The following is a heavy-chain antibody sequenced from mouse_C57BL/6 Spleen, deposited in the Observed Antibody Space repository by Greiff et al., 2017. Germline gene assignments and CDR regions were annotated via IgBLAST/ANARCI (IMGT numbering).Heavy chain of an antibody. CDR3: ARGYYGSSFYWYFDV. CDR2: ISSGSSTI. CDR1: GFTFSDYG. V-gene: IGHV5-17*01. D-gene: IGHD1-1*01. Sequence: EVQVVESGGGLVKPGGSLKLSCAASGFTFSDYGMHWVRQAPEKGLEWVAYISSGSSTIYYADTVKGRFTISRDNAKNTLFLQKTSLRSEDTAMYYCARGYYGSSFYWYFDVWRTGTTVTVSS. J-gene: IGHJ1*03.